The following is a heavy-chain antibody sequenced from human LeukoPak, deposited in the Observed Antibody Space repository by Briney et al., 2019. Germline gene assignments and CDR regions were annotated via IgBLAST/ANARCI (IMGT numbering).Heavy chain of an antibody. V-gene: IGHV3-30*18. CDR2: ISYDGSNK. CDR1: GFTFSSYG. CDR3: AKSSPYSSSPWGMDV. J-gene: IGHJ6*02. Sequence: GGSLRLSCAASGFTFSSYGMHWVRQAPGKGLEWVAVISYDGSNKYYADSVKGRFTISRDNSKNTLYLQMNSLRAEDTAVYYCAKSSPYSSSPWGMDVWGQGTTVTVSS. D-gene: IGHD6-13*01.